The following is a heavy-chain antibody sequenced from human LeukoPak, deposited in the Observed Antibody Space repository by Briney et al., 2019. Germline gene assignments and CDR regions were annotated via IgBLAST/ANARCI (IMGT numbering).Heavy chain of an antibody. D-gene: IGHD4-23*01. J-gene: IGHJ4*02. V-gene: IGHV4-34*01. CDR3: ARGISTVVTHTFDY. CDR2: INHSGST. Sequence: SETLSLTCALYAGSVSGYYWSWIRHPPGKGLEWIGEINHSGSTNYNPSLKSRVTISVDTSKNQFSLKLSSVTAADTAVYYCARGISTVVTHTFDYWGQGTLVTVSS. CDR1: AGSVSGYY.